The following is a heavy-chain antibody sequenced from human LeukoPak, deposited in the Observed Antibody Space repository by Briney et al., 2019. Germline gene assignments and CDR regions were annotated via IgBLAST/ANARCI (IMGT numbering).Heavy chain of an antibody. Sequence: PGRSLRLSCAASGFTFSSYGMHWVRQAPGKGLEWVAVIWYDGSNKYYADSVKGRFTISRDNSKNTLYLQMNSLRAEDTAAYYCARNRDSSGWYTPGYWGQGTLVAVSS. CDR3: ARNRDSSGWYTPGY. D-gene: IGHD6-19*01. CDR2: IWYDGSNK. J-gene: IGHJ4*02. CDR1: GFTFSSYG. V-gene: IGHV3-33*01.